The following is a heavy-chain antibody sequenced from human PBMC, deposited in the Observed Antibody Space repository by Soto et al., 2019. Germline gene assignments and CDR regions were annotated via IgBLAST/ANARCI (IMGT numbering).Heavy chain of an antibody. D-gene: IGHD3-22*01. Sequence: ESGGGVVQPGRSLRLSCAASGFTFSSYAMHWVRQAPGKGLEWVAVISYDGSNKYYADSVKGRFTISRDNSKNTLYLQMNSLRAEDTAVYYCARGAYDSENYWGQGTLVTVSS. CDR3: ARGAYDSENY. J-gene: IGHJ4*02. CDR2: ISYDGSNK. V-gene: IGHV3-30-3*01. CDR1: GFTFSSYA.